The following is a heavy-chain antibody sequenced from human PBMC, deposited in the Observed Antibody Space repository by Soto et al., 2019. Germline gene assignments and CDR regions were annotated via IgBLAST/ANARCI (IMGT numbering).Heavy chain of an antibody. Sequence: GGSLRLSCAASGFTFRSYAIHWVRQAPGKGLEWVAAISRDGSNKYYVDSVKGRFTISRDNSKDTVYLQMNSLRDEDSAMFYCARSRSGAVADSFDFWGQGTLVTVSS. J-gene: IGHJ4*02. V-gene: IGHV3-30*04. CDR2: ISRDGSNK. D-gene: IGHD3-10*01. CDR3: ARSRSGAVADSFDF. CDR1: GFTFRSYA.